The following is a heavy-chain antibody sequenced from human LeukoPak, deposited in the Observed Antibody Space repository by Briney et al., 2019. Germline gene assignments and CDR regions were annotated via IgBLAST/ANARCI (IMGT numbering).Heavy chain of an antibody. CDR2: ISSSSSYI. V-gene: IGHV3-21*01. J-gene: IGHJ4*02. D-gene: IGHD4-17*01. CDR1: GFTFSSYS. CDR3: ARDLGDYVPLVDY. Sequence: GGSLRLSCAASGFTFSSYSMNWDRQAPGKGLEWVSSISSSSSYIYYADSVKGRFTISRDNAKNSLYLQMNSLRAEDTAVYYCARDLGDYVPLVDYWGQGTLVTVSS.